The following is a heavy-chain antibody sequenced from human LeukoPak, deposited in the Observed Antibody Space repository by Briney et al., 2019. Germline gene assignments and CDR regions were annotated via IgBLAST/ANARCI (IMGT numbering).Heavy chain of an antibody. CDR3: ARVQDDYGDYPED. J-gene: IGHJ4*02. D-gene: IGHD4-17*01. CDR1: GFIFSSYA. V-gene: IGHV3-30-3*01. Sequence: GGSLRLSCAASGFIFSSYAMHWVRQAPGKGLEWVAVISYDGSNKYYADSVKGRFTISRDNSKNTLYLQMNSLRAEDTAVYYCARVQDDYGDYPEDWGQGTLVTVSS. CDR2: ISYDGSNK.